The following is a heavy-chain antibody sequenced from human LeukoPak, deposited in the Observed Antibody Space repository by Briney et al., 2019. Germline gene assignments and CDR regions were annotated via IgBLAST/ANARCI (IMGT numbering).Heavy chain of an antibody. Sequence: PSETLSLTCAVYGGSFSGYYWSWIRQPPGKGLEWIGEINHSGSTNYNPSLKSRVTISVGTSKNQFSLKLSSVTAADTAVYYCARGRGNYDSSGYYYQPYYFVYWGQGTLVTVSS. D-gene: IGHD3-22*01. CDR2: INHSGST. CDR1: GGSFSGYY. V-gene: IGHV4-34*01. CDR3: ARGRGNYDSSGYYYQPYYFVY. J-gene: IGHJ4*02.